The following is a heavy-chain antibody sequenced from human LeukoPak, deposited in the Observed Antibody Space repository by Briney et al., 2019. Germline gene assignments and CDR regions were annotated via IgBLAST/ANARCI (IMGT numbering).Heavy chain of an antibody. J-gene: IGHJ4*02. D-gene: IGHD3-3*01. V-gene: IGHV1-18*01. CDR3: ARDHPTYYDFWSGYYEGGFDY. CDR1: GYTFTSYG. CDR2: ISAYNGNT. Sequence: ATVKVSCKASGYTFTSYGISWVRQAPGQGLEWMGWISAYNGNTNYAQKLQGRVTMTTDTSTSTAYMELRSLRSDDTAVYYCARDHPTYYDFWSGYYEGGFDYWGQGTLVTVSS.